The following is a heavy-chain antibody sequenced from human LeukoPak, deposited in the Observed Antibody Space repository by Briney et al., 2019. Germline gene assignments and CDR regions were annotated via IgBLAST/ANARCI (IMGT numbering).Heavy chain of an antibody. CDR3: ARDAGYCSGGSCYFIR. Sequence: ASVKVSCKASGYTFTSYYMHWVRQAPGQGLEWMGIINPNGGSTSYAQKFQGRVTMTRDTSTSTVYMELSSLRSEDTAVYYCARDAGYCSGGSCYFIRWGQGTLVTVSS. D-gene: IGHD2-15*01. CDR2: INPNGGST. CDR1: GYTFTSYY. J-gene: IGHJ4*02. V-gene: IGHV1-46*01.